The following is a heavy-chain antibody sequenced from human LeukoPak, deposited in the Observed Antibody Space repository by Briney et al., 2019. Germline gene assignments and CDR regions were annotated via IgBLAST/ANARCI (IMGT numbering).Heavy chain of an antibody. V-gene: IGHV3-23*01. D-gene: IGHD5-24*01. Sequence: GGSLRLSCAASGFTFSSYAMSWVRQAPGKGLEWVSSFSGSGGDTYYADSVKGRFTISRDNSMNTLYLQMNSLRAEDTAVYYCARSGYTRFDYWGQGTLVTVST. J-gene: IGHJ4*02. CDR2: FSGSGGDT. CDR3: ARSGYTRFDY. CDR1: GFTFSSYA.